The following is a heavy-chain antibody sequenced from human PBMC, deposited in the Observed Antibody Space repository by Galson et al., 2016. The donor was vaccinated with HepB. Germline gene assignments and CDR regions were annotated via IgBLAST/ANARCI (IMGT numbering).Heavy chain of an antibody. J-gene: IGHJ4*02. D-gene: IGHD6-19*01. CDR1: GFTFSSHW. V-gene: IGHV3-74*01. CDR2: IDSDGRDI. CDR3: ARDQRSSLDY. Sequence: SLRLSCAASGFTFSSHWMHWVRQAPGKGLVWVSRIDSDGRDIRYADSVRGRFTISRDNAKNTLYLQMNSLRAEDTAVYYCARDQRSSLDYWGQGTLVTVSS.